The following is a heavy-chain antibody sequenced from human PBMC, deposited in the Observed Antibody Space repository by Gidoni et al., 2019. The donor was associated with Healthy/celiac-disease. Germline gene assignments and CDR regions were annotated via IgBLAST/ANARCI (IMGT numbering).Heavy chain of an antibody. Sequence: SSYGMHWVRQAPGKGLEWVAVISYDGSNKYYADSVKGRFTISRDNSKNTLYLQMNSLRAEDTAVYYCAKDSASSLFDYWGQGTLVTVSS. D-gene: IGHD3-10*01. J-gene: IGHJ4*02. CDR2: ISYDGSNK. CDR3: AKDSASSLFDY. CDR1: SSYG. V-gene: IGHV3-30*18.